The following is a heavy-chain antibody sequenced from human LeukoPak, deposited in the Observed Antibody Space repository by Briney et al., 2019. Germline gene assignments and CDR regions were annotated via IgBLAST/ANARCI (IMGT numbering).Heavy chain of an antibody. D-gene: IGHD3-22*01. CDR2: IYHSGST. Sequence: SETLSLTCSVSGYSVSSGFYWGWIRQPPGKGLAWIGTIYHSGSTYYNPSLKSRVTISLDTSKNQFSLRLSSVTAADTAVFYCARANHYDTSGYSRGAFDIWGQGTMVTVSS. J-gene: IGHJ3*02. V-gene: IGHV4-38-2*02. CDR1: GYSVSSGFY. CDR3: ARANHYDTSGYSRGAFDI.